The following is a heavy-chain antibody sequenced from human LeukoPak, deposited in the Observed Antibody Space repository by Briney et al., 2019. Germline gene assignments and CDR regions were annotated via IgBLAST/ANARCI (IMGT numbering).Heavy chain of an antibody. V-gene: IGHV3-7*01. J-gene: IGHJ6*02. CDR1: GFTFSSYW. D-gene: IGHD1-1*01. CDR2: IKQDGSEK. Sequence: GGSLRLSCAASGFTFSSYWMSWVRQAPGKGLEWVANIKQDGSEKYYVDSVKGRFTISRDNAKNSLYLQMNSLRAEDTAVYYCARAIGTPKDDYYYYGMDVWGQGTTVTVSS. CDR3: ARAIGTPKDDYYYYGMDV.